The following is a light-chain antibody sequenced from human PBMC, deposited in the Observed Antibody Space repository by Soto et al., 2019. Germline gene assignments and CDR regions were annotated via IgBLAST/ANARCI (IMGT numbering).Light chain of an antibody. J-gene: IGKJ1*01. CDR1: QSVSSY. V-gene: IGKV3-20*01. CDR2: DAS. Sequence: IVLTQSPATLSLSPGERATLSCRASQSVSSYLAWYQQKPGQAPRLLIYDASNRATGIPARFSGSGSGTDFTLTISRLEPEDFAVYYCQQYGSSPMAFGQGTKVDIK. CDR3: QQYGSSPMA.